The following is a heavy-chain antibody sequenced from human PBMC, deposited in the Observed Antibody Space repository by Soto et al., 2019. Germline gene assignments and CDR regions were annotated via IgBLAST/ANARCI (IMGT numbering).Heavy chain of an antibody. V-gene: IGHV1-18*01. CDR1: GYRFSSFG. CDR3: ARPLDYYFYAMDA. J-gene: IGHJ6*02. CDR2: ISAYNGNT. Sequence: QVQLVQSGAEVKKPGASVKVSCKASGYRFSSFGIIWVRQAPGQGLEWMGWISAYNGNTNYAQKFQGRVTMSTDTSTSSAYMGLRSLRSDDTAVYYCARPLDYYFYAMDAWGQGTTVTVSS.